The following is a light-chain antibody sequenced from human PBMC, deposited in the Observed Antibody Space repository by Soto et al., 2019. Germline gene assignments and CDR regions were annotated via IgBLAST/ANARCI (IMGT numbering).Light chain of an antibody. CDR1: QSVSSY. J-gene: IGKJ1*01. V-gene: IGKV3-11*01. Sequence: EIVLTQSPATLSLSPGERATLSCRASQSVSSYLAWYQQKPGQAPRLLIYDASNRATGIPARFSGSGSGTDFTLTISSLEPEDFAVDYCQQRRNWPPTFGQGTKVDIK. CDR2: DAS. CDR3: QQRRNWPPT.